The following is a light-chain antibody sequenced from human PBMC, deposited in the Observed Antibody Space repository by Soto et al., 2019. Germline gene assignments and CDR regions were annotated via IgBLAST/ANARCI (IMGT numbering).Light chain of an antibody. J-gene: IGKJ1*01. Sequence: DFQMTQSPSTLSASVGDSVTITCRASQNISNWLAWYQQKPGTATKVLIYHASNLQSGVPARLSGSGSGTEFTLTISSLQPDDLATDYCQQYNSYSFGQGTKVDIK. V-gene: IGKV1-5*01. CDR3: QQYNSYS. CDR1: QNISNW. CDR2: HAS.